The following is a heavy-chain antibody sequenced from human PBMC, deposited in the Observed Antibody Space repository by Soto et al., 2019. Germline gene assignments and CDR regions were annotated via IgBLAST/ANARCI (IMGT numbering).Heavy chain of an antibody. D-gene: IGHD1-26*01. J-gene: IGHJ4*02. V-gene: IGHV6-1*01. Sequence: SQTLSLTCGISGDSVSSNSAAWNSLGQSPSRGLEWLGRTYYRSKWYNDYAVSVESRITINPDTSKNHFSLQLNSVTPEDTAVYFCARGEQYSGRIFDYWGLGTLVTVSS. CDR3: ARGEQYSGRIFDY. CDR2: TYYRSKWYN. CDR1: GDSVSSNSAA.